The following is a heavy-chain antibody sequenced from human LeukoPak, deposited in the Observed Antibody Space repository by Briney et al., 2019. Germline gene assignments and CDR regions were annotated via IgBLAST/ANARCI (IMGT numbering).Heavy chain of an antibody. V-gene: IGHV6-1*01. CDR3: SRDHHGFRSPDTATGAGYYYYYMDV. Sequence: SHTLSLTCAISGDSVSNNSAPWNWIRPSPSRGLEWLGRTYYRSKQYHAYAVSVKSRITVNPDTSKTQCSLQLNSVTPEDTAVYYCSRDHHGFRSPDTATGAGYYYYYMDVWGKGTTVTISS. CDR1: GDSVSNNSAP. J-gene: IGHJ6*03. D-gene: IGHD5-18*01. CDR2: TYYRSKQYH.